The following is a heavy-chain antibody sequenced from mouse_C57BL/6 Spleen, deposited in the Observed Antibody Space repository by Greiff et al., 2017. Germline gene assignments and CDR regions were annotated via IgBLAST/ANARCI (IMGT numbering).Heavy chain of an antibody. CDR3: AREGNYYGGSNYFDY. J-gene: IGHJ2*01. D-gene: IGHD1-1*01. CDR2: IYPGDGDT. CDR1: GYAFSSYW. Sequence: VQVVESGAELVKPGASVKISCKASGYAFSSYWMNWVKQRPGKGLEWIGQIYPGDGDTNYNGKFKGKATLTADKSSSTAYMQLSSLTSEDSAVYFCAREGNYYGGSNYFDYWGQGTTLTVSS. V-gene: IGHV1-80*01.